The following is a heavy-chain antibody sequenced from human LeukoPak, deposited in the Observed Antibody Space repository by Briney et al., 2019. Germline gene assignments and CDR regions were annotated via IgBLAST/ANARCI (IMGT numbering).Heavy chain of an antibody. V-gene: IGHV3-23*01. J-gene: IGHJ4*02. Sequence: PGGSLRLSCAAAGFTFNNYAMSWVRQAPGKGLKWVSGISSGGSTYYADSVKGRFTISRDNSKNTLYLQMNSLRAEDTAVYYCAKDIGPDVTMIVVVINPPYFDYWGQGTLVTVSS. CDR1: GFTFNNYA. CDR3: AKDIGPDVTMIVVVINPPYFDY. D-gene: IGHD3-22*01. CDR2: ISSGGST.